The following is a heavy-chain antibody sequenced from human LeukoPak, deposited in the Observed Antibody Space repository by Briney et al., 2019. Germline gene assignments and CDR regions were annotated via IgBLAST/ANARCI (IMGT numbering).Heavy chain of an antibody. J-gene: IGHJ4*02. V-gene: IGHV4-59*12. CDR1: GASISGYY. Sequence: PSETLSLTCTVSGASISGYYWSWIRQTPGKGLEWIGHVYYSGTTEYNPSLQSRVTISVNTSKNQFSLKVNSLTAADTATYYCARDEGVITDYWGQGTLVTVSS. CDR3: ARDEGVITDY. D-gene: IGHD3-22*01. CDR2: VYYSGTT.